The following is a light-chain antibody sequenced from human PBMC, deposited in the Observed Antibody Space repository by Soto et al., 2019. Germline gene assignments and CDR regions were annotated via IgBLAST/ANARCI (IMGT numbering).Light chain of an antibody. CDR1: KLGDKY. J-gene: IGLJ2*01. V-gene: IGLV3-1*01. Sequence: SSELTQTPSVSVSPGQTATITCSGDKLGDKYVCWYQHKPGQSPTLVIYQDTKRPSGIPERFSGSNSGNTATLTISGTQAMDEAEYYCQAWDRSSALVFGGGTKLTVL. CDR2: QDT. CDR3: QAWDRSSALV.